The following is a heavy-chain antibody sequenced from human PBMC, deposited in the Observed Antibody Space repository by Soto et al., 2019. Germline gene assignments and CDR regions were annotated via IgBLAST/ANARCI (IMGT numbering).Heavy chain of an antibody. D-gene: IGHD3-10*01. V-gene: IGHV4-61*08. J-gene: IGHJ5*02. CDR2: IYYSGST. CDR1: GGSISSGGYY. CDR3: ASLAAQGRYNWFDP. Sequence: SETLSLTCTVSGGSISSGGYYWSWIRQPPGKGLEWIGYIYYSGSTNYNPSLKSRVTISVDTSKNQFSLKLSSVTAADTAVYYCASLAAQGRYNWFDPWGQGTLVTVSS.